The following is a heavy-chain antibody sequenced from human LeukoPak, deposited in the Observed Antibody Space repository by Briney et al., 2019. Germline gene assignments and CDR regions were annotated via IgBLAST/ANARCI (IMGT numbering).Heavy chain of an antibody. CDR1: GGTFSSYA. V-gene: IGHV1-69*04. CDR2: IIPILGIA. CDR3: ARESKVRGVITTSLDY. Sequence: SVKVSCKASGGTFSSYAISWVRQAPGQGLEWMGRIIPILGIANYAQKFQGRVTITADKSTSTAYMELSSLRSEDTAVYYCARESKVRGVITTSLDYWGQGTLVTVSS. D-gene: IGHD3-10*01. J-gene: IGHJ4*02.